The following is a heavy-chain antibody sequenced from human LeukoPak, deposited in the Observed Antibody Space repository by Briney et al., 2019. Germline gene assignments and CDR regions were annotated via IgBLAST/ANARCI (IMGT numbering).Heavy chain of an antibody. V-gene: IGHV3-23*01. CDR2: IGASGSST. CDR1: DFLFSSYA. Sequence: GGSLRLSCAASDFLFSSYAMNWVRQAPGKGLEWVSVIGASGSSTYYADSVKGRFTISRDNSKTTLYLQMNSLRAEDTAVYYCARGLSSVNDAFDIWGQGTMVIVSS. J-gene: IGHJ3*02. D-gene: IGHD3-10*01. CDR3: ARGLSSVNDAFDI.